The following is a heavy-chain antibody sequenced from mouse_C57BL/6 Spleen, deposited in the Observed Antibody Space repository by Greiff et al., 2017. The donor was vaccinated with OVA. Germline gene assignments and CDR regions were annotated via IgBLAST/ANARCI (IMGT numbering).Heavy chain of an antibody. CDR2: IRLKSDNYAT. D-gene: IGHD1-1*01. V-gene: IGHV6-3*01. Sequence: EVQVVESGGGLVQPGGSMKLSCVASGFTFSNYWMNWVRQSPEKGLEWVAQIRLKSDNYATHYAESVKGRFTISRDDSKSSVYLQMNNLRAEDTGIYYCTGGLFYYFDYWGQGTTLTVSS. J-gene: IGHJ2*01. CDR3: TGGLFYYFDY. CDR1: GFTFSNYW.